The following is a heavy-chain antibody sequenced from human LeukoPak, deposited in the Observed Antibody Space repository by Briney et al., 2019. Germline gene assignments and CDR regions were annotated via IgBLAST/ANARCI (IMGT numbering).Heavy chain of an antibody. V-gene: IGHV3-30*04. J-gene: IGHJ6*03. Sequence: HPGGSLRLSCAASGFTFSSYAMHWVRQAPGKGLEWVAVISYDGSNKYYADSVKGRFTISRDNSKNTLYLQMNSLRAEDTAVYYCARDGRGYYYYYMDVWGKGTTVTISS. CDR1: GFTFSSYA. CDR3: ARDGRGYYYYYMDV. D-gene: IGHD1-26*01. CDR2: ISYDGSNK.